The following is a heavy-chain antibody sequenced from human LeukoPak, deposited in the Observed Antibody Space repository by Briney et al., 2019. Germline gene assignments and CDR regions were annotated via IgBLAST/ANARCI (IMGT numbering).Heavy chain of an antibody. D-gene: IGHD3-10*01. CDR2: ISYDGSNK. Sequence: GGSLRLSCAASGFTFSSYGMHWVRQAPGKGLEWVAVISYDGSNKYYADSVKGRFTISRDNSKNTLYLQMNSLRAEDTAVYYCAAGITAAHDAFDIWGQGTMVTVSS. J-gene: IGHJ3*02. CDR1: GFTFSSYG. CDR3: AAGITAAHDAFDI. V-gene: IGHV3-30*03.